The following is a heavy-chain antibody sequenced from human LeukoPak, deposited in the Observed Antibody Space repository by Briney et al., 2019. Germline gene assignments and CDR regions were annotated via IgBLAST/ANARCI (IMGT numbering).Heavy chain of an antibody. V-gene: IGHV3-30*01. CDR1: GFTFSSCG. Sequence: GRSLRLSCAASGFTFSSCGLHWVRQAPGKGLEWVAVISIDGSNNFYADSVKGRLTLSRDNSKNTLSLQMNSLRPEDTGVYYCAGSLLYFAASLDYWGQGTLVTVSS. J-gene: IGHJ4*02. D-gene: IGHD1-26*01. CDR3: AGSLLYFAASLDY. CDR2: ISIDGSNN.